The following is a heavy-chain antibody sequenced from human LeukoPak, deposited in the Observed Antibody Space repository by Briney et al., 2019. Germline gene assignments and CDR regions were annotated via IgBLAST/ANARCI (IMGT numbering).Heavy chain of an antibody. CDR1: GGSISSGSYY. CDR3: ARDRGILDV. D-gene: IGHD3-10*01. CDR2: IYTSGST. J-gene: IGHJ6*04. V-gene: IGHV4-61*02. Sequence: SETLSLTCTVYGGSISSGSYYWSWIRQPAGKGLEWIGRIYTSGSTNYNPSLKSRVTISVDTSKNQFSLKLSSVTAADTAVYYCARDRGILDVWGKGTTVTVSS.